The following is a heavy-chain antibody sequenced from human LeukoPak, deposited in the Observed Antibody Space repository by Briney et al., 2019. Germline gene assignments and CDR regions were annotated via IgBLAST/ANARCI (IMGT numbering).Heavy chain of an antibody. D-gene: IGHD3-22*01. V-gene: IGHV1-46*01. Sequence: ASVKVSCKASGYTFTSYYIHWVRQAPGQGLAWMGIINLSAGSTSYAQKFQGRLTMTRDTSTSTVYMELSSLRSEDTAVYYCAREENRGVYYDGPDAFDIWGQGTMVTVSS. CDR3: AREENRGVYYDGPDAFDI. J-gene: IGHJ3*02. CDR2: INLSAGST. CDR1: GYTFTSYY.